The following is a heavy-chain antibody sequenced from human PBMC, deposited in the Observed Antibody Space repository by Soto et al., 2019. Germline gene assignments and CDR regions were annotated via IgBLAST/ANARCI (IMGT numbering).Heavy chain of an antibody. J-gene: IGHJ4*02. D-gene: IGHD1-26*01. V-gene: IGHV3-33*05. CDR1: GFNFGVFG. Sequence: QVRLVESGGGVVQPGRSLRLSCAASGFNFGVFGMHWVRQAPGKGLEWLSVLSYEGSEEYYADSVRGRFTISRDNSKNTLYLQMNSLRAEDTAVYYCARDAGGQSGNFIFDSWGQGALVTVSS. CDR3: ARDAGGQSGNFIFDS. CDR2: LSYEGSEE.